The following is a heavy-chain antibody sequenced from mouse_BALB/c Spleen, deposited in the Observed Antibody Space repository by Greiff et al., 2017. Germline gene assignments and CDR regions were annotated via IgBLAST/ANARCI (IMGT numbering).Heavy chain of an antibody. J-gene: IGHJ3*01. CDR2: ISSGGST. Sequence: EVHLVESGGGLVKPGGSLKLSCAASGFTFSSYAMSWVRQTPEKRLEWVASISSGGSTYYPDSVKGRFTISRDNARNILYLQMSSLRSEDTAMYYCARVYDGYLAWFAYWGQGTLVTVSA. CDR3: ARVYDGYLAWFAY. CDR1: GFTFSSYA. D-gene: IGHD2-3*01. V-gene: IGHV5-6-5*01.